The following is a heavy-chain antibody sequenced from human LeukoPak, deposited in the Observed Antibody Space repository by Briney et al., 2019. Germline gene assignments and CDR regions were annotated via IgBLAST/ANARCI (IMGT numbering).Heavy chain of an antibody. J-gene: IGHJ4*02. CDR1: GGSISSNSNY. Sequence: SETLSLTCTVSGGSISSNSNYWAWIRQPPGRGLEWIGSISYGGSTYYSPSLESRVTISIDTSKNQFSLRLSSVTAADTAVYYCARQALWFFDHWGQGTLVTVSS. CDR2: ISYGGST. V-gene: IGHV4-39*01. D-gene: IGHD2-21*01. CDR3: ARQALWFFDH.